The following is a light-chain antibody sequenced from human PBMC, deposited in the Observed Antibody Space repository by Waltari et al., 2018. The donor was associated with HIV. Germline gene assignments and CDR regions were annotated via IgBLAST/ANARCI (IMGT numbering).Light chain of an antibody. CDR1: PRISNW. V-gene: IGKV1-5*03. J-gene: IGKJ1*01. CDR3: QEYSGYFRT. CDR2: KAS. Sequence: DIQMTQSPSTLSASVGDRVTITCRASPRISNWWGWYQQKPGKAPKLLIYKASSLESGVPSRFSGSGSGTEYTLTISSLQPDDFATYYCQEYSGYFRTFGQGTKVEIK.